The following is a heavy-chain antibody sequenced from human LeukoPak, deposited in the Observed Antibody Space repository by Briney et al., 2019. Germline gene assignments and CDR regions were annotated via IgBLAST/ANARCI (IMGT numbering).Heavy chain of an antibody. J-gene: IGHJ4*02. CDR1: GITLSNFG. CDR3: AKQGVVIRGILVGFRRDAFYFES. D-gene: IGHD3/OR15-3a*01. V-gene: IGHV3-23*01. CDR2: ISGSGGST. Sequence: PGGSLRLSCVASGITLSNFGMSWVRQAPGKGLEWVAGISGSGGSTNYADSVKGRFTISRDNSKNTLYLQMNSLRVEDTAFYFCAKQGVVIRGILVGFRRDAFYFESWGQGALVTVSS.